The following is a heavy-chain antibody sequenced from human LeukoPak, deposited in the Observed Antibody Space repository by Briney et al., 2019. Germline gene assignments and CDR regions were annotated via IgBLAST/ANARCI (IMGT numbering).Heavy chain of an antibody. Sequence: SVTVSCKASGGTFISYAISWVRQAPGQGREWMGRIIPNFNIANYAQKFQGRVTITADKSTSTAYMELSSLRSEDTAVYYCARSRSGYQNWFDLWGQGTLVTVSS. V-gene: IGHV1-69*04. CDR1: GGTFISYA. CDR3: ARSRSGYQNWFDL. D-gene: IGHD3-3*01. J-gene: IGHJ5*02. CDR2: IIPNFNIA.